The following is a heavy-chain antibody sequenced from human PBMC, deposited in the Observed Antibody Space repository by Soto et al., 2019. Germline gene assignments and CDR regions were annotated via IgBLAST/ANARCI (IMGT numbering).Heavy chain of an antibody. CDR3: ATEGGDRGFDY. Sequence: SETLSLTCTVSGGSLSSYYWSWIRQPPGKGLEWIGYIYYSGSTNYNPSLKSRVTISVDTSKNQFSLKLSSVTAADTAVYYCATEGGDRGFDYWGQGTLVTVSS. D-gene: IGHD2-21*01. V-gene: IGHV4-59*08. CDR2: IYYSGST. CDR1: GGSLSSYY. J-gene: IGHJ4*02.